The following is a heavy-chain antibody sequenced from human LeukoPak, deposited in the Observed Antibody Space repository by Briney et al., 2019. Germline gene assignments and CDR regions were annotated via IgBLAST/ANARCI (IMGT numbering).Heavy chain of an antibody. J-gene: IGHJ5*02. CDR2: IYHSGST. CDR3: ATGIVVVPAAREVWFDP. V-gene: IGHV4-59*04. D-gene: IGHD2-2*01. CDR1: GGSISSYY. Sequence: SETLSLTCTVSGGSISSYYWSWIRQPPGKGLEWIGSIYHSGSTYYNPSLKSRVTISVDTSKNQFSLKLSSVTAADTAVYYCATGIVVVPAAREVWFDPWGQGTLVTVSS.